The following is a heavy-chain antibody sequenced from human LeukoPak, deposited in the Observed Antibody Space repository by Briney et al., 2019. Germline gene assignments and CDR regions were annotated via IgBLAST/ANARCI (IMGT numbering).Heavy chain of an antibody. D-gene: IGHD3-9*01. CDR3: ARVSKEWYYDILTGYYRGHFDY. CDR2: INPNSGGT. J-gene: IGHJ4*02. Sequence: ASVKVSCKASGYTFTGYDMHWVRQSPGQGLEWMGWINPNSGGTNYAQKFQGRVTMTRDTSISTAYMELSRLRSDDTAVYYCARVSKEWYYDILTGYYRGHFDYWGQGTLVTVSS. V-gene: IGHV1-2*02. CDR1: GYTFTGYD.